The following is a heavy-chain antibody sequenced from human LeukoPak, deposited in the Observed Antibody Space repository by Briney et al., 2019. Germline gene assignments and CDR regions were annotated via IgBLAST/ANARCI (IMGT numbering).Heavy chain of an antibody. J-gene: IGHJ4*02. CDR3: AREGYSGSPHFDY. D-gene: IGHD1-26*01. V-gene: IGHV4-61*01. Sequence: SETLSLTCSVSGGSVSSGISYWSWIRQPPGEGLEWIAYISDSGGSDYNPSLRGRVTISLDTSKNQFSLRLTSVTAADTAVYYCAREGYSGSPHFDYWGQGALVTVSS. CDR2: ISDSGGS. CDR1: GGSVSSGISY.